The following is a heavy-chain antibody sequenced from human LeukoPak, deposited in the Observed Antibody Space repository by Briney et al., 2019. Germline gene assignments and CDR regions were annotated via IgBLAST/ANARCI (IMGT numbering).Heavy chain of an antibody. CDR3: TTIDDFWSGYLY. D-gene: IGHD3-3*01. J-gene: IGHJ4*02. CDR2: IKSKTDGGTT. V-gene: IGHV3-15*01. CDR1: GFTFSNAW. Sequence: PGGSLRPSCAASGFTFSNAWMSRVRQAPGKGLEWVGRIKSKTDGGTTDYAAPVKGRFTISRDDSKNTLYLQMNSLKTEDTAVYYCTTIDDFWSGYLYWGQGTLVTVSS.